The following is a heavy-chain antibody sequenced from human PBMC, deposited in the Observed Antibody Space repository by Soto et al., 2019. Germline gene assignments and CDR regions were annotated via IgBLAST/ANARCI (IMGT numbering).Heavy chain of an antibody. Sequence: SETLSLTCAVYGGFVSSGSYYWSWIRQPPGKGLEWIGEMSHSGRTHFNPSLKSRVTISVDTSKNQFSLKMSSVTAADTAVYYCARDRRSGEYYYYGMAVWGQGTTVTVSS. V-gene: IGHV4-61*01. J-gene: IGHJ6*02. CDR3: ARDRRSGEYYYYGMAV. CDR1: GGFVSSGSYY. D-gene: IGHD3-3*01. CDR2: MSHSGRT.